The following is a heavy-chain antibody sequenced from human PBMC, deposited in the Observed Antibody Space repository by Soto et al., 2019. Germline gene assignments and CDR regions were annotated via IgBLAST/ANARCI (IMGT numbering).Heavy chain of an antibody. V-gene: IGHV4-34*01. CDR2: INHSGST. CDR1: GGSFSGYY. J-gene: IGHJ5*02. CDR3: ARDWFDP. Sequence: PSETLSLICAVYGGSFSGYYWSWIRQPPGKGLEWIGEINHSGSTNYNPSLKSRVTISVDTSKNQFSLKLSSVTAADTAVYYCARDWFDPWGQGTLVTVSS.